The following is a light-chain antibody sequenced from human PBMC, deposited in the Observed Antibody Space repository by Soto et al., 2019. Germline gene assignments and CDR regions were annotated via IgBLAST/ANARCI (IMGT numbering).Light chain of an antibody. CDR3: SSYTTSSSVV. J-gene: IGLJ2*01. CDR2: DVS. Sequence: QSALTQPASVSGSPGQSITISCTGTSSDVGGYDYVSWYQHHPGKAPKLMIYDVSNRPSGVSNRFSGSKSANTASLTISGLQAADEADYYCSSYTTSSSVVFGGGTQLTVL. V-gene: IGLV2-14*03. CDR1: SSDVGGYDY.